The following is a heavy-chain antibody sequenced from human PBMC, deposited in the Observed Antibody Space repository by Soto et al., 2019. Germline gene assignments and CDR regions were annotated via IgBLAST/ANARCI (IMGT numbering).Heavy chain of an antibody. J-gene: IGHJ4*02. V-gene: IGHV3-23*01. CDR1: GFTFSSYA. D-gene: IGHD7-27*01. CDR3: AKDSGDPYYFDY. Sequence: GGSLRLSCAASGFTFSSYAMSWVRQAPGKGLEWVSAISGSGGSTYYADSVKGRFTISRDNSKNTLYLQMNSLRAEETSVYYCAKDSGDPYYFDYWGQGTLVTVSS. CDR2: ISGSGGST.